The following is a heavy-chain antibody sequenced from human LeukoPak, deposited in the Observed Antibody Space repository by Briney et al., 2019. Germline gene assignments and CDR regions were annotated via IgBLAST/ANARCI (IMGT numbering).Heavy chain of an antibody. CDR1: GFTFSSAW. CDR3: TTAPLWFGEYPNWFDP. D-gene: IGHD3-10*01. CDR2: IKSKTDGGTT. V-gene: IGHV3-15*01. Sequence: PGGSLTLSCAASGFTFSSAWISWVRQAPGKGLEWVGRIKSKTDGGTTDYAAPVKGRFTISRDDSKNTLYLQMNSLKTEDTAVYYCTTAPLWFGEYPNWFDPWGQGTLVTVSS. J-gene: IGHJ5*02.